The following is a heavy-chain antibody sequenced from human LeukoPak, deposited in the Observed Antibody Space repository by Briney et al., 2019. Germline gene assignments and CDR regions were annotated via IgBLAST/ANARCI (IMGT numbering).Heavy chain of an antibody. CDR2: IYSSGNT. Sequence: SVTLSLTCTVSGGSISTTNYYWGWIRQPPGRDLDWIGSIYSSGNTYYNPSLESRVTISEDTSKNQLSLKLTSATAADTSVYYCARHSGLRSPFDPWGQGTLVTVSS. D-gene: IGHD3-3*01. CDR3: ARHSGLRSPFDP. CDR1: GGSISTTNYY. V-gene: IGHV4-39*01. J-gene: IGHJ5*02.